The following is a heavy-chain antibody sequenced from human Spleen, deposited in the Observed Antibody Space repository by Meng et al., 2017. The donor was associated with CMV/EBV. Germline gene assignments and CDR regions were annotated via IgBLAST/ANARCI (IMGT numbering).Heavy chain of an antibody. CDR3: ARGLYDLWSGSIFVYYAMDV. CDR2: IYYSGST. Sequence: SETLSLTCTVSGGPIRSSDDYWGWIRQPPGKGLEWIGSIYYSGSTYHNPSLKSRVTISVDTSKNQFSLKLSSVTAADTAVYYCARGLYDLWSGSIFVYYAMDVWGQGTTVTVSS. V-gene: IGHV4-39*07. CDR1: GGPIRSSDDY. J-gene: IGHJ6*02. D-gene: IGHD3-3*01.